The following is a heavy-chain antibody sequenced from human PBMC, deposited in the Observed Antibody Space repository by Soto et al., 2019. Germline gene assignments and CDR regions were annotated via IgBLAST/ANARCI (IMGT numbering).Heavy chain of an antibody. V-gene: IGHV3-48*01. CDR1: GFTFSSYS. J-gene: IGHJ3*02. Sequence: GGSMRLSCAASGFTFSSYSMNWVRQAPGKGLEWVSYISSSSSTIYYADSVKGRFTISRDNAKNSLYLQMNSLRAEDTAVYYCARDHIVVVPAAHDAFDIWGQGTMVTVSS. CDR2: ISSSSSTI. D-gene: IGHD2-2*01. CDR3: ARDHIVVVPAAHDAFDI.